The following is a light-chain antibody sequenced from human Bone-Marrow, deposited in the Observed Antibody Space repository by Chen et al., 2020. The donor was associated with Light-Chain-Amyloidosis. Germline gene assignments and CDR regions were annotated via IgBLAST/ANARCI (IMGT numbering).Light chain of an antibody. CDR2: TTN. J-gene: IGLJ3*02. Sequence: QTVLTQEPSLTVSPGGKVTLTCASSTGAVTSTHYPHWLQQKPGQAPRALIYTTNNKHSWTPARFSGSLLGGKAALTLSGVQPEDEAEYYCLLFYSGAWVFGGGTKLTVL. CDR3: LLFYSGAWV. V-gene: IGLV7-43*01. CDR1: TGAVTSTHY.